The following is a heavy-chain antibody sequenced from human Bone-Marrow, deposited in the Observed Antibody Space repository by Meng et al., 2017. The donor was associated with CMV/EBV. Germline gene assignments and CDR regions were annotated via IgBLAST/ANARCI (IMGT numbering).Heavy chain of an antibody. CDR3: ATYSSGWVRQAPGQGLEWMGWINPNSGGTNYAQKFQGRVTMTRDTSISTAYM. V-gene: IGHV3-21*06. Sequence: GGSLRLSCAGSGFNFSNYSMNWVRQAPGKGLEWVSSITSSSSHIYYADSVKGRFTISRDNAKXSLYLQMXSLRAEDTALYYCATYSSGWVRQAPGQGLEWMGWINPNSGGTNYAQKFQGRVTMTRDTSISTAYM. CDR2: ITSSSSHI. CDR1: GFNFSNYS. D-gene: IGHD6-19*01. J-gene: IGHJ6*03.